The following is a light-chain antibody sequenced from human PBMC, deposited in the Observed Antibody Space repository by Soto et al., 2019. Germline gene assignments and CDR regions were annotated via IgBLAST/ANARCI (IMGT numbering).Light chain of an antibody. Sequence: DIQMNQSPSTLSASVGDRVTITCRASQSISSWLAWYQQKPGKAPKLLIYAASTLQSGVPSRLSGSGSGTEFTLTISSLQPDDFATYYCQQFNTSPWTFGQGTKVDIK. CDR2: AAS. CDR3: QQFNTSPWT. CDR1: QSISSW. J-gene: IGKJ1*01. V-gene: IGKV1-5*01.